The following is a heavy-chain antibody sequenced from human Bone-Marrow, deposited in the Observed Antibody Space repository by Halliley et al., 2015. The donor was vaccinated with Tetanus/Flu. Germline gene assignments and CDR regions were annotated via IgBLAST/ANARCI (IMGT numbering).Heavy chain of an antibody. D-gene: IGHD3-16*02. V-gene: IGHV3-7*04. Sequence: KGREWVAIIKGDGSERYYMDSVEGRFTVSRDNAKSSLYLQMDSLRAEDTAHYFCAGGAGYLIDYWGHGVRVTVSS. J-gene: IGHJ4*01. CDR2: IKGDGSER. CDR3: AGGAGYLIDY.